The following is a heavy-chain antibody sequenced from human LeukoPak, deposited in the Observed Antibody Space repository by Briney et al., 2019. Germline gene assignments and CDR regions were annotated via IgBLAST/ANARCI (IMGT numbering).Heavy chain of an antibody. V-gene: IGHV1-18*01. CDR1: GGTFSSYA. D-gene: IGHD7-27*01. Sequence: GASVKVSCKASGGTFSSYAISWVRQAPGQGLEWMGWISAYNGNTNYAQKLQGRVTMTTDTSTSTAYMELRSLRSDDTAVYYCASSQHWGAPSLSDYWGQGTLVTVSS. J-gene: IGHJ4*02. CDR3: ASSQHWGAPSLSDY. CDR2: ISAYNGNT.